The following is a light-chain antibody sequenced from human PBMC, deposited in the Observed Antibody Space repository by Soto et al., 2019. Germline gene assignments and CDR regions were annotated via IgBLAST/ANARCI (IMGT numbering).Light chain of an antibody. CDR3: QQYNSYSLT. Sequence: DIQMTQSPSTLSASVGDRVTITCRASQSIRSWLAWYQQKPGKAPNLLIYKASTLKSGVPTRFSGSGSGTEFTLTISSLQPDDFATYYCQQYNSYSLTFGGGTKVEIK. V-gene: IGKV1-5*03. J-gene: IGKJ4*01. CDR1: QSIRSW. CDR2: KAS.